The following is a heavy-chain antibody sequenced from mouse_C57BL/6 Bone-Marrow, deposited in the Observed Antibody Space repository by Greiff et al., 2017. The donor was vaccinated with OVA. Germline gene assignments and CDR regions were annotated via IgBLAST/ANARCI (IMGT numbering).Heavy chain of an antibody. J-gene: IGHJ2*01. CDR2: IDPETGGT. V-gene: IGHV1-15*01. Sequence: QVQLQQSGAELVRPGASVTLSCKASGYTFTDYEMHWVKQTPVHGLEWIGAIDPETGGTAYNQKFKGKAILTADKSSSTAYMELRSLTSEDSAVYYCTRILIYDGYFSFDYWGQGTTLTVSS. CDR1: GYTFTDYE. D-gene: IGHD2-3*01. CDR3: TRILIYDGYFSFDY.